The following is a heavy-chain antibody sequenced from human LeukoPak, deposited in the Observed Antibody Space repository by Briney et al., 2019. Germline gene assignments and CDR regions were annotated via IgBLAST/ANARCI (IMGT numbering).Heavy chain of an antibody. CDR2: IIPILGIA. Sequence: ASVKVSCKASGGTFSSYAISWVRQAPGQGLEWMGRIIPILGIANYAQKFQGRVTITADKSTSTAYMELSSLRSEDTAVYYCAIWFGELFYWFDPGAREPWSPSPQ. D-gene: IGHD3-10*01. CDR1: GGTFSSYA. J-gene: IGHJ5*02. CDR3: AIWFGELFYWFDP. V-gene: IGHV1-69*04.